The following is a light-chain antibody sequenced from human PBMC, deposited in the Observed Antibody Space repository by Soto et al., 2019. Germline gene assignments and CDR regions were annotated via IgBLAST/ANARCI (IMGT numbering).Light chain of an antibody. CDR1: QTINNN. J-gene: IGKJ5*01. CDR3: QQTYITPIT. CDR2: SSS. V-gene: IGKV1-39*01. Sequence: DIEMTQSPASLSASVGDRVTISCRTSQTINNNLNWYQQRPGKAPKLLIYSSSSLMNGVPPRFSGSGSGTDFTLTISSLQPEDFATYFCQQTYITPITFGQGMRLDIK.